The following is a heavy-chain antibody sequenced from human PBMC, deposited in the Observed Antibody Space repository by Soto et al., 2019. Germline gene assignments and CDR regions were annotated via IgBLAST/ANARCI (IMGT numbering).Heavy chain of an antibody. V-gene: IGHV1-3*01. D-gene: IGHD6-13*01. J-gene: IGHJ5*02. CDR1: GYTFTSYG. CDR2: INAANGDT. CDR3: VRRHVSATGIDWFDP. Sequence: ASVKVSCKASGYTFTSYGIHWVRHAPGQRLEWMGWINAANGDTKYSPKFQGRVTITRDTSASTAYMELSSLRSEDTAVYYCVRRHVSATGIDWFDPWGQGTRVTVS.